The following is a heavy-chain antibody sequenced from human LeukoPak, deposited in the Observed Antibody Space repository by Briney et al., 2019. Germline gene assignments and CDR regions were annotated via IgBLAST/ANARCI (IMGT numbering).Heavy chain of an antibody. CDR3: ARFSSGWYRGYFFDY. CDR2: IYYSGST. D-gene: IGHD6-19*01. V-gene: IGHV4-59*08. Sequence: SETLSLTCTVSGGSISSYYWSWIRQPPGKGLEWIGYIYYSGSTNYNPSLKSRVPISVDTSKNQFSLKLSSVTAADTAVYYCARFSSGWYRGYFFDYWGQGTLVTVSS. CDR1: GGSISSYY. J-gene: IGHJ4*02.